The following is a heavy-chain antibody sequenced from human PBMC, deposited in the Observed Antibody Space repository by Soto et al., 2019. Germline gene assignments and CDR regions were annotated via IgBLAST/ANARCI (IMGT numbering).Heavy chain of an antibody. CDR3: ARERTGTTEYGMDV. J-gene: IGHJ6*02. CDR1: GGSFSGYY. D-gene: IGHD1-7*01. Sequence: SETLSLTCAVHGGSFSGYYWSWIRQPPGKGLEWIGEINHSGSTNYNPSIKSRVNISVDTSKNQFSLKLSSVTAADTAVYYCARERTGTTEYGMDVWGQGTTVT. CDR2: INHSGST. V-gene: IGHV4-34*01.